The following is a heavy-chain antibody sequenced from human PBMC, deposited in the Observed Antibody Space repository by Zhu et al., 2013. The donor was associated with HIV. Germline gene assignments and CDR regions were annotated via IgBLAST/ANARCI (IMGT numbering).Heavy chain of an antibody. D-gene: IGHD2-2*03. CDR2: VNADNGNT. J-gene: IGHJ6*02. CDR3: ARLLDFDGMDV. CDR1: GNTFSSYA. V-gene: IGHV1-3*01. Sequence: VHLVQAGAEVKKPGASVKVSCKPSGNTFSSYALSWVRQAPGQSLEWIGWVNADNGNTKYSQKFQDRVSISRDTSAITAYMDLTSLRSEDTAVYYCARLLDFDGMDVWGQGTTVTVSS.